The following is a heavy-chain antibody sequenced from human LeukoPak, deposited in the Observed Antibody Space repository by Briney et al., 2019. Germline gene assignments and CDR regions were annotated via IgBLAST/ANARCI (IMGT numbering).Heavy chain of an antibody. D-gene: IGHD6-13*01. CDR1: GFTFSSYA. CDR2: ISGSGGST. V-gene: IGHV3-23*01. Sequence: PGGSLRLSCAASGFTFSSYAMSWVRQAPGKGLEWGSVISGSGGSTYYADSVKGRFTISRDNSKNTLYLQMNSLRAEDTAVYYCAKDLGYSSSWYVFDYWGQGTLVTVSS. J-gene: IGHJ4*02. CDR3: AKDLGYSSSWYVFDY.